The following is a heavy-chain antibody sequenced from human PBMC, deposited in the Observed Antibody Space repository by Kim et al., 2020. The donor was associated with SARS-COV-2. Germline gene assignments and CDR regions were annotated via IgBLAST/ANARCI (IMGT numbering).Heavy chain of an antibody. J-gene: IGHJ6*02. Sequence: VKGRFTISRDNAKNTRYRQMNSLRAEDTAVYYCARGQRTRPFEIYGMDVWGQGTTVTVSS. CDR3: ARGQRTRPFEIYGMDV. V-gene: IGHV3-74*01.